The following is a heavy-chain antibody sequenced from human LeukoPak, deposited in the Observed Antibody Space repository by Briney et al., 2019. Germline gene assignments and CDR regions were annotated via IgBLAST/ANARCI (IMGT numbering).Heavy chain of an antibody. CDR2: IKPDSGSS. Sequence: ATVKVSCKASGYTFTAYCIHWLRQAPGQGPEWMGLIKPDSGSSHYAQKFQGRVTMTRDTSSNSAYMDLTSLKSDDTALYARARVPIAVAGLYYFDYWGQGALVTVSS. CDR1: GYTFTAYC. D-gene: IGHD6-19*01. CDR3: ARVPIAVAGLYYFDY. J-gene: IGHJ4*02. V-gene: IGHV1-2*02.